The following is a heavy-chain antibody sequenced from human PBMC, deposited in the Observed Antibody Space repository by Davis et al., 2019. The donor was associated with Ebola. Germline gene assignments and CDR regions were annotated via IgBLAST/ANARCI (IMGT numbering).Heavy chain of an antibody. CDR1: GYTFINYH. J-gene: IGHJ4*02. Sequence: ASVKVSCKASGYTFINYHMHWVRQAPGQGLEWMGIIHPSGGRTTYAQKFQGRVTMTTDTSISTAYMDLSSLRSDDTAVFYCVRELHGGEFNYWGQGTLVTVSS. D-gene: IGHD3-16*01. CDR3: VRELHGGEFNY. V-gene: IGHV1-46*01. CDR2: IHPSGGRT.